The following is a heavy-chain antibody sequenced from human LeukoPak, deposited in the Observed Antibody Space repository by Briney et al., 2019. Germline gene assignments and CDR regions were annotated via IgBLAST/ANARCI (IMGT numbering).Heavy chain of an antibody. J-gene: IGHJ6*02. CDR2: ISGSGGST. Sequence: PGGSLRLSCAASGVTFGSYAMSWVRQAPGKGLEWVSAISGSGGSTYYADFVKGQFTISRDNSKNTLYLQMNSLRAEDTAVYYCAKHTGYYCYYGMDVWGQGTTVTVSS. CDR1: GVTFGSYA. V-gene: IGHV3-23*01. D-gene: IGHD2-8*02. CDR3: AKHTGYYCYYGMDV.